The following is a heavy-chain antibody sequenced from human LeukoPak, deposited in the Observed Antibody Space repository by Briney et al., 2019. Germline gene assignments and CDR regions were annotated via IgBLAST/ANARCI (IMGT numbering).Heavy chain of an antibody. D-gene: IGHD3-22*01. Sequence: ASLRLSCTASGYTFTGYYMHWVRQAPGQGLEWMGWMNTNSVGTNYAQKFKGRVTMTRDTSISTAYIEMSRLRSDDTAVYYGAREITMIVVVISSSAFDIWGQGTMVTVSS. V-gene: IGHV1-2*02. CDR1: GYTFTGYY. CDR3: AREITMIVVVISSSAFDI. J-gene: IGHJ3*02. CDR2: MNTNSVGT.